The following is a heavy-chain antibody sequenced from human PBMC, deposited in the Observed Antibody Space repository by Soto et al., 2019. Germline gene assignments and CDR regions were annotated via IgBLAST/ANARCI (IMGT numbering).Heavy chain of an antibody. CDR2: IIPILGIA. CDR3: ERDRGGDAFVI. D-gene: IGHD3-10*01. Sequence: QVQLVQSGAEVKKPGSSVKVSCKASGGTFSSYTISWVRQAPGQGLEWMGRIIPILGIANYAQKFQGRVTITEDKSTSTAYMELSSLRSEDTAVYYCERDRGGDAFVIWGQGTMVTVSS. J-gene: IGHJ3*02. CDR1: GGTFSSYT. V-gene: IGHV1-69*08.